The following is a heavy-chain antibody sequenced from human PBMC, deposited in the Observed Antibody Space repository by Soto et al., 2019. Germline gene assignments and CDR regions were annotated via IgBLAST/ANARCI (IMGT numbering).Heavy chain of an antibody. V-gene: IGHV3-72*01. CDR3: ASSLEKGGSNWSISYYYYGLDV. Sequence: EVQLVESGGGLVQPGGSLRLSCAGSGFTLSDHYIDWVRQAPGKGLEWVGRSRDKAQGYSTAYAASVKGRFTTSRDESKNSVYLQMNSLKTEDTAVYYCASSLEKGGSNWSISYYYYGLDVWGQGTTVIVSS. CDR2: SRDKAQGYST. J-gene: IGHJ6*02. CDR1: GFTLSDHY. D-gene: IGHD6-13*01.